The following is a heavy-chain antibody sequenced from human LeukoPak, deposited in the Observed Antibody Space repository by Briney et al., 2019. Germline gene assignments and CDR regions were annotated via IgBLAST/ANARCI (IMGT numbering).Heavy chain of an antibody. V-gene: IGHV3-23*01. CDR1: GITFSSYA. CDR2: ISGSGGST. D-gene: IGHD3-9*01. Sequence: GGSLRLSCAASGITFSSYAMSWVRQAPGKGLEWVSAISGSGGSTYYADSVKGRFTISRDNSKNTLYLQMNSLRAEDTAVYYCAKGVNDILTGYYAYWGQGTLVTVSS. CDR3: AKGVNDILTGYYAY. J-gene: IGHJ4*02.